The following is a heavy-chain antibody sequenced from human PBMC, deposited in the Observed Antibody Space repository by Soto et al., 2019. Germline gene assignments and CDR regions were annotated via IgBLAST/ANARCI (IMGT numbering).Heavy chain of an antibody. CDR3: VRTNYDYVWGSYRFDF. CDR2: IYDSGRT. D-gene: IGHD3-16*02. V-gene: IGHV4-59*08. CDR1: GGSISNSY. Sequence: QVQLQESGPGLVKPPETLSLTCSVSGGSISNSYWSWIRQPPGKGLEWIGYIYDSGRTNYNPSLKSRVTISGDTSKNQFSLRLSSVTAADTAVYYCVRTNYDYVWGSYRFDFWGQGTLVTVSS. J-gene: IGHJ4*02.